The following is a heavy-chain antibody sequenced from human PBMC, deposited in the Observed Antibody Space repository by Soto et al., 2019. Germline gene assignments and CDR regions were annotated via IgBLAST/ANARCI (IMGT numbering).Heavy chain of an antibody. V-gene: IGHV3-21*01. D-gene: IGHD4-17*01. CDR3: ARDVTVTTLDYYYGMDV. Sequence: PGGSLRLSCAASGFTFSSYSMNWVRQAPGKGLEWVSSISSSSSYIYYADSVKGRFTISRDNAKNSLYLQMNSLRAEDTAVYYCARDVTVTTLDYYYGMDVWGQGTTVPVSS. CDR1: GFTFSSYS. J-gene: IGHJ6*02. CDR2: ISSSSSYI.